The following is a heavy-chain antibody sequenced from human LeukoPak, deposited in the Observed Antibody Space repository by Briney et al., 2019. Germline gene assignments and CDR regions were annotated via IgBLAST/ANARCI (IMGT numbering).Heavy chain of an antibody. CDR3: ARAGIAAVFDY. D-gene: IGHD6-13*01. V-gene: IGHV3-7*05. J-gene: IGHJ4*02. Sequence: QPGGSLRLSCAASGFTFRGYWMSWVRRAPGKGLEWVANIKQGGREKYYVDSVKGRFAISRDNAKNSLYLQMNSLRAEDTAVYYCARAGIAAVFDYWGQGTLVTVSS. CDR2: IKQGGREK. CDR1: GFTFRGYW.